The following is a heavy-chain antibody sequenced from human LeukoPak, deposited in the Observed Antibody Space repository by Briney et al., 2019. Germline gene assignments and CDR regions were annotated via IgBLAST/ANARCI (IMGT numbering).Heavy chain of an antibody. CDR2: IKRDGSEK. V-gene: IGHV3-7*01. CDR1: GFTFSNYW. J-gene: IGHJ4*02. CDR3: ARDFAAAVG. D-gene: IGHD6-13*01. Sequence: PGGSLRLSCAASGFTFSNYWMSWVRQAPGKGLEWVANIKRDGSEKYYADSVKGRFTISRDNAKNSVYLQMNSLRVEDTAVYYCARDFAAAVGWGQGTLVTVSS.